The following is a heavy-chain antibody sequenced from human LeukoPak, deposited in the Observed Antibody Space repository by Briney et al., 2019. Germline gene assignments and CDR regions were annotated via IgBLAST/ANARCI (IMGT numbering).Heavy chain of an antibody. J-gene: IGHJ6*03. CDR2: MNPNSGNT. V-gene: IGHV1-8*03. CDR1: GYTFTSYD. Sequence: GASVKVSCKASGYTFTSYDINWVRQATGQGLEWMGWMNPNSGNTGYAQKFQGRVTITRNTSISTAYMELSSLRSEDTAVYYCARVVTADYYYYMDVWGKGTTVTVSS. CDR3: ARVVTADYYYYMDV. D-gene: IGHD2-21*02.